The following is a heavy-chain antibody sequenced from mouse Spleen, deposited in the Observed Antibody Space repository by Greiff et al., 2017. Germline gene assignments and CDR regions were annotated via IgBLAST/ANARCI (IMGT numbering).Heavy chain of an antibody. CDR3: ARWGLD. V-gene: IGHV1-69*01. CDR2: IDPSDSYT. Sequence: QVQLKQPGAELVMPGASVKLSCKASGYTFTSYWMHWVKQRPGQGLEWIGEIDPSDSYTNYNQKFKGKATLTVDKSSSTAYMQLSSLTSEDSAVYYCARWGLDWGQGTLVTVSA. CDR1: GYTFTSYW. J-gene: IGHJ3*01. D-gene: IGHD6-1*01.